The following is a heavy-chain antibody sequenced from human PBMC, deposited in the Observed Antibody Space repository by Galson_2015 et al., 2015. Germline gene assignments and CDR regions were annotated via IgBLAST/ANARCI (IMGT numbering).Heavy chain of an antibody. Sequence: SVKVSCKASGYTFTGYYMHWVRQAPGQGLEWMGRINPNSGGTNYAQKFQGRVTMTRDTSISTAYVELSRLRSDDTAVYYCAREEYYYDSSGFYGMDVWGQGTTVTVSS. J-gene: IGHJ6*02. CDR2: INPNSGGT. D-gene: IGHD3-22*01. CDR3: AREEYYYDSSGFYGMDV. V-gene: IGHV1-2*06. CDR1: GYTFTGYY.